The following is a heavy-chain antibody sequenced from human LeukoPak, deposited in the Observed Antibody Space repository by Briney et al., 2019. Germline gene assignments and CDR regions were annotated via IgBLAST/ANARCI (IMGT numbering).Heavy chain of an antibody. D-gene: IGHD1-26*01. J-gene: IGHJ3*02. Sequence: ASVKVSCKVSGYTLTELSMHWVRQAPGKGLEWMGGFDPEDGETIYAQKFQGRVTMTEDTSTDTAYMELSSLRSEDTAVYYCAKGIYSGSYGSAFDIWGQGTTVTVSS. V-gene: IGHV1-24*01. CDR3: AKGIYSGSYGSAFDI. CDR1: GYTLTELS. CDR2: FDPEDGET.